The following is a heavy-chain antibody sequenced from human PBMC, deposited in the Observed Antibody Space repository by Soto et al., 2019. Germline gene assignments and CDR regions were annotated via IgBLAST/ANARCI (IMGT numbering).Heavy chain of an antibody. V-gene: IGHV1-18*04. CDR1: GYTFTSYG. D-gene: IGHD1-26*01. CDR2: ISAYNGNT. Sequence: GASVKVSCKASGYTFTSYGISWVRQAPGQGLEWMGWISAYNGNTNYAQKLQGRVTMTTGTSTSTAYMELRSLRSDDTAVYYCARVSRGSGSYYDAFDIWGQGTMVTVSS. J-gene: IGHJ3*02. CDR3: ARVSRGSGSYYDAFDI.